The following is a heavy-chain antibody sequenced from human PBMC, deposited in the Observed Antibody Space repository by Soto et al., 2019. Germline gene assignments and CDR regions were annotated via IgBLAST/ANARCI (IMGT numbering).Heavy chain of an antibody. CDR3: AKVTKRAAAGRYEYYKYGMDV. V-gene: IGHV4-4*02. CDR2: IYHSGNS. Sequence: QVQLQESGPGLVKPSGTLSLTCTVSGGSISSSNWWSWVRQTPGKGLEWIAEIYHSGNSNYNPSLRSRVTISVVKSKNQFSLNLSPVTAADTAIYYCAKVTKRAAAGRYEYYKYGMDVWGQGTTVTVSS. D-gene: IGHD6-13*01. CDR1: GGSISSSNW. J-gene: IGHJ6*02.